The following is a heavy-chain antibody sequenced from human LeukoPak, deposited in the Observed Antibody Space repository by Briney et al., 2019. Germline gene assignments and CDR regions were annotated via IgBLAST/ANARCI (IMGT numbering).Heavy chain of an antibody. CDR2: IYYSGST. CDR3: ASSPHYGSGSYFDY. Sequence: SETLSLTCTVSGGSISSYYWNWIRQPPGQGLEWIGYIYYSGSTNYNPSLKSRVTISVDTSKNQFSLKLSSVTAADTAVYYCASSPHYGSGSYFDYWVRGTLVTVSS. J-gene: IGHJ4*02. D-gene: IGHD3-10*01. V-gene: IGHV4-59*01. CDR1: GGSISSYY.